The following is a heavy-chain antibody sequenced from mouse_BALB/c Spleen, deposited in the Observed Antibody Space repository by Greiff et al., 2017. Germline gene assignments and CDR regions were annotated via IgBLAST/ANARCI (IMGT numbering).Heavy chain of an antibody. V-gene: IGHV1S81*02. CDR2: INPSNGGT. CDR1: GYTFTSYY. J-gene: IGHJ2*01. Sequence: VQLQQSGAELVKPGASVKLSCKASGYTFTSYYMYWVKQRPGQGLEWIGEINPSNGGTNFNEKFKSKATLTADKSSSTAYMQLSSLASEDSAVYYCARKAALDYWGQGTTLTVSS. CDR3: ARKAALDY.